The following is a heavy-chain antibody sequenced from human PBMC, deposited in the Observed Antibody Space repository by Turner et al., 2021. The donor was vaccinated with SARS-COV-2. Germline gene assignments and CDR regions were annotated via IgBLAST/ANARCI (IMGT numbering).Heavy chain of an antibody. D-gene: IGHD5-12*01. CDR3: ARHQWLRGAFDI. V-gene: IGHV4-59*08. Sequence: QVQLQESGPGLVKPSETLSLTCTVSGGSIRGYFWSWIRQPPGKGLEWIGYIYYSGSTNYNPSLKSRVTISVDTSKNQFSLKLSSVTAADTAVYFCARHQWLRGAFDIWGQGTMVTVSS. CDR1: GGSIRGYF. J-gene: IGHJ3*02. CDR2: IYYSGST.